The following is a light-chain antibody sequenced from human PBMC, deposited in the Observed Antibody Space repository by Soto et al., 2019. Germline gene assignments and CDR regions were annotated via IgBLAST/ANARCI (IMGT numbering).Light chain of an antibody. V-gene: IGLV2-14*01. Sequence: QSVLTQPASVSGAPGRSITISCTGTNSDVNYVSWHQQHPGKAPKLMTYEVINRSSGVSTRFSGSKSGNTASLTISGLQAEDEADYYCSSSTSSNTFVFGTGTKV. CDR3: SSSTSSNTFV. CDR1: NSDVNY. J-gene: IGLJ1*01. CDR2: EVI.